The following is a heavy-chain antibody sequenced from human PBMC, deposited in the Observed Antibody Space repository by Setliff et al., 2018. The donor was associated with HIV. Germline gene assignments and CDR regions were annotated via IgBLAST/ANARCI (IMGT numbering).Heavy chain of an antibody. CDR3: ARYYYGSQTMLDY. D-gene: IGHD3-10*01. V-gene: IGHV4-38-2*01. Sequence: SETLSLTCAVSGYSISSGYYWGWIRQPPGKGLEWIGSIYHSGSTYYNPSLKGRVTMSVDTSKNQFSLKLSSVTAADTAVYYCARYYYGSQTMLDYWGQGTLVTVSS. CDR2: IYHSGST. J-gene: IGHJ4*02. CDR1: GYSISSGYY.